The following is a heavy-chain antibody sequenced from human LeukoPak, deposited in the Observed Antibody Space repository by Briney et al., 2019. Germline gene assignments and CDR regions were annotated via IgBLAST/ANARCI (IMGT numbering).Heavy chain of an antibody. CDR2: IYPDDSNT. J-gene: IGHJ3*02. D-gene: IGHD4-23*01. CDR1: GYSFTTYW. CDR3: ARGGPDYGGNPLDAFDI. V-gene: IGHV5-51*01. Sequence: GESLKISCKGSGYSFTTYWIGWVRQMPGKGLEWMGIIYPDDSNTRYSPSFQGQVTISADKSISTAYLQWSSLKASDTAMYYCARGGPDYGGNPLDAFDIWGQGTMVTVSS.